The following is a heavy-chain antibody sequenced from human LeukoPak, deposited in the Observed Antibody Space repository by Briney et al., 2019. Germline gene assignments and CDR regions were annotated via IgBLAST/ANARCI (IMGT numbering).Heavy chain of an antibody. CDR1: GFAFSSYA. CDR2: ISYDGSNK. D-gene: IGHD3-16*02. Sequence: GGSLRLSCAASGFAFSSYAMHWVRQAPGKGLEWVAVISYDGSNKYYADSVKGRFTISRDNSKNTLYLQMNSLRAEDTAVYYCGAAPVIDAFDIWGQGTMVTVSS. V-gene: IGHV3-30-3*01. J-gene: IGHJ3*02. CDR3: GAAPVIDAFDI.